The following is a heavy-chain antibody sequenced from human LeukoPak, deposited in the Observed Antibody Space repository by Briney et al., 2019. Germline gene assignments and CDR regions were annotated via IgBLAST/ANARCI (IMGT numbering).Heavy chain of an antibody. CDR3: AKDRSYGSGIYHTYYFDY. CDR2: ISYDGSNK. CDR1: GFTFSSYA. D-gene: IGHD3-10*01. J-gene: IGHJ4*02. Sequence: PGGSLRLSCAASGFTFSSYAMHWVRQAPGKGLEWVAVISYDGSNKYYADSVKGRFTISRDNSKNTLYLQMNSLRAEDTAIYYCAKDRSYGSGIYHTYYFDYWGQGTLVTVSS. V-gene: IGHV3-30-3*01.